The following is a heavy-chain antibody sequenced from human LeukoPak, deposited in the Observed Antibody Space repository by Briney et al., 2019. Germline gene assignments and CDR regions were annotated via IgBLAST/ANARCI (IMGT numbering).Heavy chain of an antibody. CDR3: ARTRYDSSGCLRVH. Sequence: GGSLRLSCAASGFTFSSYSMNWVRQAPGKGLEWVSHITASGTAMFYADSVKGRFTISRDNAKNSLYLQMNSLRDEDTAVYYCARTRYDSSGCLRVHWGQGTLVTVSS. CDR1: GFTFSSYS. V-gene: IGHV3-48*02. CDR2: ITASGTAM. D-gene: IGHD3-22*01. J-gene: IGHJ4*02.